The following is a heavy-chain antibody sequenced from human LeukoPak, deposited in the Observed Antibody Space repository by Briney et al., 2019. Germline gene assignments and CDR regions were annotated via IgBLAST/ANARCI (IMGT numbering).Heavy chain of an antibody. CDR2: IKQDGSEK. J-gene: IGHJ6*03. V-gene: IGHV3-7*01. CDR1: GFTFSSYW. Sequence: GGSLRLSCAASGFTFSSYWMSWVRQAPGKGLEWVANIKQDGSEKYYVDAVKGRFTISRDNAKNSLYLQMNSLRAEDTAVYYCARDRGNQRGYYYYYMDVWGKGTTVTVSS. D-gene: IGHD1-14*01. CDR3: ARDRGNQRGYYYYYMDV.